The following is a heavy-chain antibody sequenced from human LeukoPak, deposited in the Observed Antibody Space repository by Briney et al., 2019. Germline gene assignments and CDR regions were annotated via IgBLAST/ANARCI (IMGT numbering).Heavy chain of an antibody. J-gene: IGHJ4*02. D-gene: IGHD5-18*01. CDR3: AKDRLAYSYAQPFDY. Sequence: PGGSLRLSCAASGFTFISYGMSWVRQAPGKGLEWVSGITGGGGSTYYADSVKGRFTISRDNSKNTLYLQMNSLRAEDTAIYYCAKDRLAYSYAQPFDYWGQGTLVTVSS. V-gene: IGHV3-23*01. CDR2: ITGGGGST. CDR1: GFTFISYG.